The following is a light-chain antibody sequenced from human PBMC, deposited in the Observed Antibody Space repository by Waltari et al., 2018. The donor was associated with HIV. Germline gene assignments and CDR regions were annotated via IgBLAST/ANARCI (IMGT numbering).Light chain of an antibody. Sequence: DIQLTQSPSTLSASVGERVPLTCRPSQSTSGWLAWYQQKPGKAPKLLIYRASSLESGVPSRFSGSGSGSEFTLTISSLQPDDFATYYCQQYNTNSPRTFGQGTKVEIK. CDR3: QQYNTNSPRT. CDR1: QSTSGW. V-gene: IGKV1-5*03. J-gene: IGKJ1*01. CDR2: RAS.